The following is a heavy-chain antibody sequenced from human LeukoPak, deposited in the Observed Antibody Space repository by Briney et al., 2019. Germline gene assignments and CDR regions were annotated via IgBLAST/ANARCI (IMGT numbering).Heavy chain of an antibody. CDR1: GYTFTSYG. V-gene: IGHV1-18*01. J-gene: IGHJ4*02. Sequence: ASVKVSCKASGYTFTSYGISWVRQAPGQGLEWMGWISAYNGNTNYAQKLQGRVTMTPDTSTSTAYMELRSLRSDDTAVYYCGRAADSGSYYNSGFDYWGQGTLVTVSS. D-gene: IGHD3-10*01. CDR2: ISAYNGNT. CDR3: GRAADSGSYYNSGFDY.